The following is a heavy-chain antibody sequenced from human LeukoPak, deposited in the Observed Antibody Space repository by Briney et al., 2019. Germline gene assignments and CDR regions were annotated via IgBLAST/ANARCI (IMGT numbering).Heavy chain of an antibody. CDR2: ISYDGSNK. D-gene: IGHD6-13*01. V-gene: IGHV3-30*18. CDR3: AKDVAAAGMGDGMDV. J-gene: IGHJ6*02. CDR1: GFTLSSYG. Sequence: GGSLRLSCAASGFTLSSYGMHWVRQAPGKGLEWVAVISYDGSNKYYADSVKGRFTISRDNSKNTLYLQMNSLRAEDTAVYYCAKDVAAAGMGDGMDVWGQGTTVTVSS.